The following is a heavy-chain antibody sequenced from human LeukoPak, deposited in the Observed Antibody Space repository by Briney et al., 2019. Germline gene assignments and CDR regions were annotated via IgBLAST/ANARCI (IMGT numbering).Heavy chain of an antibody. CDR3: AKRGETGYNEGFDY. CDR1: GDSISSTDYF. D-gene: IGHD5-24*01. CDR2: FFYSGTT. J-gene: IGHJ4*02. Sequence: SETLSLTCTVSGDSISSTDYFWSWIRQHPGKGLEWIGYFFYSGTTYYNPSLKSRVTISVDTSKSQFSLKVSSVTAADTAVYYCAKRGETGYNEGFDYWGQGTLVTVSS. V-gene: IGHV4-31*03.